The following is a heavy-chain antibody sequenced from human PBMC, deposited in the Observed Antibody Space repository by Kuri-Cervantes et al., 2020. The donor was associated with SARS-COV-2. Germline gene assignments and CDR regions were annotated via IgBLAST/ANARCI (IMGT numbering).Heavy chain of an antibody. CDR1: GFTFSSYA. CDR2: ISSSGSTI. V-gene: IGHV3-48*03. CDR3: ARSGWHDAFDI. D-gene: IGHD6-19*01. J-gene: IGHJ3*02. Sequence: GESLKISFAASGFTFSSYAMSWVRQAPGKGLEWVSYISSSGSTIYYADSVKGRFTISRDNAKNSLYLQMNSLRAEDTAVYYCARSGWHDAFDIWGQGTMVTVSS.